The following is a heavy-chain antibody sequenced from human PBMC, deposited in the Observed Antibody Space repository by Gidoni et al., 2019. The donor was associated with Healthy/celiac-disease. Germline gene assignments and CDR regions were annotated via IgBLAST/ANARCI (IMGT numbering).Heavy chain of an antibody. CDR3: ARDRRPTAYYYYGMDV. CDR2: IWYDGSNK. V-gene: IGHV3-33*01. D-gene: IGHD6-6*01. CDR1: GFTFSSYG. J-gene: IGHJ6*02. Sequence: QVQLVESGGGVVQPGRALRLSCAASGFTFSSYGMHWVRQAPGKGLEWVAVIWYDGSNKYYADSVKGRFTISRDNSKNTLYLQMNSLRAEDTAVYYCARDRRPTAYYYYGMDVWGQGTTVTVSS.